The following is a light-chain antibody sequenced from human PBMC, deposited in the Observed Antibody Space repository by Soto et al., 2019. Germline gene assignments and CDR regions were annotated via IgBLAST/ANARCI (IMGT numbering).Light chain of an antibody. J-gene: IGKJ5*01. CDR3: QRGYT. Sequence: VFTQSPATLYLSPGERATLSCRASQSVSSNLAWYQQKPGQAPRLLIYDASNRATGIPARFSGSGSGTDFTLTISSLEPEDFAVYYCQRGYTFGQGTRLEIK. CDR1: QSVSSN. CDR2: DAS. V-gene: IGKV3-11*01.